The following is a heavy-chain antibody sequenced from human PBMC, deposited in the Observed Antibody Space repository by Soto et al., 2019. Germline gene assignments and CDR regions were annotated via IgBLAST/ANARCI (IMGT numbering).Heavy chain of an antibody. D-gene: IGHD2-2*02. V-gene: IGHV1-2*04. J-gene: IGHJ3*02. CDR2: INPNSGGT. CDR1: GYTFTGYY. Sequence: VASVKVSCKASGYTFTGYYMHWVRQAPGQGLEWMGWINPNSGGTNYAQKFQGWVTMTRDTSISTAYMELSRLRSDDTAVYYCAINLFGYCSSTSCYTMGDAFDIWGQGTMVTVSS. CDR3: AINLFGYCSSTSCYTMGDAFDI.